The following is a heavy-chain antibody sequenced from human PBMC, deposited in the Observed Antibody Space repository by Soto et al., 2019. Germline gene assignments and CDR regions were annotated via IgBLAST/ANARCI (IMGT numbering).Heavy chain of an antibody. CDR3: ARSVFP. V-gene: IGHV3-23*01. CDR1: GLSLSSYS. CDR2: IGASGVNT. Sequence: GGSLKISCAACGLSLSSYSMNWVRQAPGRGLEWVSSIGASGVNTYYADSVKGRFIASRDNSKSTVHLQMNSLTAADTAVYYCARSVFPWGRGTLVTGSS. J-gene: IGHJ5*02.